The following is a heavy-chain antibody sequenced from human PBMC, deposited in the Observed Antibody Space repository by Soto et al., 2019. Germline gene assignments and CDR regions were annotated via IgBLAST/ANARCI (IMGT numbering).Heavy chain of an antibody. Sequence: PGGALRLSCAASGFTFSSYGMTWVRQAPGKGLEWVANINQVGSEEYYVDSVEGRFTISRDNAKNSLYLQMYSLRVEDTAVYYCARGGLPYEAFDIWGQGTMVTVSS. CDR2: INQVGSEE. D-gene: IGHD3-16*01. CDR1: GFTFSSYG. CDR3: ARGGLPYEAFDI. V-gene: IGHV3-7*01. J-gene: IGHJ3*02.